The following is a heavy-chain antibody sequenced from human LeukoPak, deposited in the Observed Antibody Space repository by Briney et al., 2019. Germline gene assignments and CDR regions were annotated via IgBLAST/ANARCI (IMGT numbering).Heavy chain of an antibody. CDR3: ARGDNSAFDI. V-gene: IGHV3-7*04. CDR2: RKQGERER. Sequence: GGSLRLSCAASGFPFRSYRMNWVRQAPGRGVELVASRKQGERERYYVDSVNGRFTISRDNAKHSLYLQMNSLRAEDTAVYYCARGDNSAFDIWGQGTMVTVSS. CDR1: GFPFRSYR. J-gene: IGHJ3*02. D-gene: IGHD3-22*01.